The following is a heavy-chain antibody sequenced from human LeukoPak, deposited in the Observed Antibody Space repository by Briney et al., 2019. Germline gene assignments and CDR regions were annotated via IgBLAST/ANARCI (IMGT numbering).Heavy chain of an antibody. CDR1: GFTFSSYS. Sequence: PGGSLRLSCAASGFTFSSYSMNWVRQAPGKGLEWVSSISSSSSYIYYADSVKGRFTISRDNAKSSLYLQMNSLSAEDTAVYYCARDKISGYSSSHESAGYYYGMDVWGQGTTVTVSS. CDR2: ISSSSSYI. D-gene: IGHD6-13*01. J-gene: IGHJ6*02. V-gene: IGHV3-21*03. CDR3: ARDKISGYSSSHESAGYYYGMDV.